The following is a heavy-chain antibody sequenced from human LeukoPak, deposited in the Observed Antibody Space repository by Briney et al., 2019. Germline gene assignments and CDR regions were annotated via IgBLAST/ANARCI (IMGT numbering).Heavy chain of an antibody. CDR2: IWYDGSNK. Sequence: GGSLRLSCAASGFTFSSYGMHWVRQAPGKGLEWVAVIWYDGSNKYYADSVKGRFTISRDNSKNTLYLQMNSLRAEDTAVYYCARGQGNSHGTPFFDYWGQGTLVTVSS. V-gene: IGHV3-33*01. CDR1: GFTFSSYG. CDR3: ARGQGNSHGTPFFDY. D-gene: IGHD6-13*01. J-gene: IGHJ4*02.